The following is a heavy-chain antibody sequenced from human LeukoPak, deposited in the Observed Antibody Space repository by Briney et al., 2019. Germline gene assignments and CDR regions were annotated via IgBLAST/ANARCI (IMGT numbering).Heavy chain of an antibody. CDR2: MNPNGGNI. CDR1: GYTFTSYD. Sequence: ASVKVSCKASGYTFTSYDINWVRQATGQGLEWMGWMNPNGGNIGYAQKFQGRVTMTRNTSISTAYMELSSLRSEDTAVYYCARRDIVVVPAARYYYYYYYMDVWGKGTTVTVSS. J-gene: IGHJ6*03. V-gene: IGHV1-8*01. D-gene: IGHD2-2*01. CDR3: ARRDIVVVPAARYYYYYYYMDV.